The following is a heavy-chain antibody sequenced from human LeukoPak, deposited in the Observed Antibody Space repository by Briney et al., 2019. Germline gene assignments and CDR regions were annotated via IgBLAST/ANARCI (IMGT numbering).Heavy chain of an antibody. Sequence: GGSLRLSCAASGFTFSSYGMHWVRQAPGKGLEWVAVISYDGSNKYYADSVKGRFTISRDNSKNTLYLQMNSLRAEDTAVYYCARDFSVSLLGVHYYYYMDVWGKGTTVTVSS. CDR2: ISYDGSNK. CDR1: GFTFSSYG. D-gene: IGHD2-15*01. CDR3: ARDFSVSLLGVHYYYYMDV. J-gene: IGHJ6*03. V-gene: IGHV3-30*03.